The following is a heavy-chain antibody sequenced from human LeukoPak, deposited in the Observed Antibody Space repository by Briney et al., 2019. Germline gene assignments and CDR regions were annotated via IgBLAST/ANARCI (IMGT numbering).Heavy chain of an antibody. J-gene: IGHJ4*02. V-gene: IGHV4-61*05. CDR1: GGSISSSSYY. D-gene: IGHD3-16*01. CDR3: TQGAGWLIDY. CDR2: VHNSGST. Sequence: SETLSLTCTVSGGSISSSSYYWGWVRQPPGKGLEWIGYVHNSGSTTYNPSLKSRGTMVLDTSRNQFSLRLSSVTAADTAVYYCTQGAGWLIDYWGQGILVSVSS.